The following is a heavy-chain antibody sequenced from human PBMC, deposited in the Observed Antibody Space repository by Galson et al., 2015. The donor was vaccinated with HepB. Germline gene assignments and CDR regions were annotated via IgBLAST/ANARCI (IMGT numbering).Heavy chain of an antibody. Sequence: SLRLSCAASGFTFSSSAMTWVRQAPGRGLEWVSGISDSGGSTDYADSVKGRFTISRDNSKNTLYLQMNSLRTEDTAVCYCAKDLNWQQDWGQGTLVTVSS. D-gene: IGHD1-1*01. CDR1: GFTFSSSA. CDR3: AKDLNWQQD. V-gene: IGHV3-23*01. CDR2: ISDSGGST. J-gene: IGHJ4*02.